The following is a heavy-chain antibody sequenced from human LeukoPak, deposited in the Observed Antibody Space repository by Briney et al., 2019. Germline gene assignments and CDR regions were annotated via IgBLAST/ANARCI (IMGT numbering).Heavy chain of an antibody. Sequence: GGSLRLSCAASGFTFSTYCMRGVRHAPGRGREWVANRKQDGSDKYYVDSVKGPFNISRDNAKNSLYLQMNSLRAEDTAMYYCARDSAGNDYWGQGTLVTVSS. D-gene: IGHD6-13*01. CDR2: RKQDGSDK. CDR1: GFTFSTYC. J-gene: IGHJ4*02. CDR3: ARDSAGNDY. V-gene: IGHV3-7*01.